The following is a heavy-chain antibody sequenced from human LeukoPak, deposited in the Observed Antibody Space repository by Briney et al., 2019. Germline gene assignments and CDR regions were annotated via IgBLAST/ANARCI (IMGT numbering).Heavy chain of an antibody. Sequence: ASVKVSCKASGGTFSSYAISWVRQAPGQGLEWMGGIIPIFGTANYAQKFQGRVTITADNSTSTAYMELSSLRSEDTAVYYCARYFFSGSGSYYSPSVYYYGMDVWGKGTTVTVSS. CDR3: ARYFFSGSGSYYSPSVYYYGMDV. CDR1: GGTFSSYA. V-gene: IGHV1-69*06. D-gene: IGHD3-10*01. CDR2: IIPIFGTA. J-gene: IGHJ6*04.